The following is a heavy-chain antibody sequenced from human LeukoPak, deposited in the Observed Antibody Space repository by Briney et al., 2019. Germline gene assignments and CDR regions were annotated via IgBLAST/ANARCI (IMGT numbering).Heavy chain of an antibody. Sequence: SETLSLTCTVSGGSISSSSYYWGWIRQPPGKGLEWIGSIYYSGSTYYNPSLKSRVTISVDTSKNQFSLKLSSVTAADTAVYYCARDVKRGITMVRGVIITIGWFDPWGQGTLVTVSS. CDR2: IYYSGST. V-gene: IGHV4-39*07. D-gene: IGHD3-10*01. J-gene: IGHJ5*02. CDR1: GGSISSSSYY. CDR3: ARDVKRGITMVRGVIITIGWFDP.